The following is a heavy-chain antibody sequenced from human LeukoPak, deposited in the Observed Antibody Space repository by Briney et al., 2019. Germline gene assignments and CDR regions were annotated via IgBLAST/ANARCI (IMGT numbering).Heavy chain of an antibody. CDR3: ARDPTTGGRIDY. CDR1: GGSISSGGYY. D-gene: IGHD4-17*01. J-gene: IGHJ4*02. Sequence: SETLSLTCTVSGGSISSGGYYWRCIRQHPGKGLECIGYIYYSGSTYYNPSLKSRVTISADTSKNQFSLKLSSLTAADTAVYYCARDPTTGGRIDYWGQGTLVTVSS. CDR2: IYYSGST. V-gene: IGHV4-31*03.